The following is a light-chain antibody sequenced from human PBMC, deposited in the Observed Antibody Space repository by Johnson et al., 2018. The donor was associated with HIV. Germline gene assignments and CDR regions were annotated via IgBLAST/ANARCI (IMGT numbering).Light chain of an antibody. CDR2: DNN. CDR3: GTWDSSLSAVL. Sequence: QSVLTQPPSVSAAPGQKVTISCSGSSSNIGNNYVSWYQQLPGRAPKLLIYDNNRRPSGTPDRFSGSKSGTSATLGITGLQTGDEADYYCGTWDSSLSAVLFGTGTKVTVL. J-gene: IGLJ1*01. V-gene: IGLV1-51*01. CDR1: SSNIGNNY.